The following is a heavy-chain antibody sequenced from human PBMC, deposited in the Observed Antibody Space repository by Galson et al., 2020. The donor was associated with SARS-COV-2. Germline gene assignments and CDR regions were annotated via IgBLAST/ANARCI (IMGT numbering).Heavy chain of an antibody. Sequence: GESPKISCAASGFIFSDYGMHWLRQAPGKGLEWVAVISYDGSKKYYADSAKGRFTISRDNSKNTLHLQMNSLRAEDTAVYYCARVKSGYSYGMADYWGQGTLVTVSS. CDR3: ARVKSGYSYGMADY. CDR2: ISYDGSKK. J-gene: IGHJ4*02. V-gene: IGHV3-30*03. CDR1: GFIFSDYG. D-gene: IGHD5-18*01.